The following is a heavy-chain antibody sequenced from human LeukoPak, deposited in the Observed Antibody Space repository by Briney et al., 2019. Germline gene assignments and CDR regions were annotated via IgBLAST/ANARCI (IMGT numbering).Heavy chain of an antibody. CDR2: IRYDGSNK. J-gene: IGHJ4*02. V-gene: IGHV3-30*02. CDR3: ARISLESSGWYSLDY. CDR1: GFTFSSYG. D-gene: IGHD6-19*01. Sequence: GSLRLSCAASGFTFSSYGMHWVRQAPGKGLEWVAFIRYDGSNKYYADSVKGRFIISRDNSKNTLYLQMNSLRAEDTAVYYCARISLESSGWYSLDYWGQGTLVTVSS.